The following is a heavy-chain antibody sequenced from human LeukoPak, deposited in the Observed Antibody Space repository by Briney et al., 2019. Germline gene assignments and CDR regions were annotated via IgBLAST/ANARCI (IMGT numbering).Heavy chain of an antibody. Sequence: PGGSLRLSCAASGFTFSSYSMNWVRQAPGKGLEWVSSISSSSSYIYYADSVKGRLTISRDNAKNSLYLQMNSLRAEDTAVYYCARERDYCDSSGYYDSWGQGTLVTVSS. CDR1: GFTFSSYS. J-gene: IGHJ4*02. V-gene: IGHV3-21*01. CDR3: ARERDYCDSSGYYDS. CDR2: ISSSSSYI. D-gene: IGHD3-22*01.